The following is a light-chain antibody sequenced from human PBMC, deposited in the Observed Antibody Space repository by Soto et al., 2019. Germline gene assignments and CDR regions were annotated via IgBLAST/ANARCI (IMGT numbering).Light chain of an antibody. V-gene: IGKV3D-15*01. J-gene: IGKJ1*01. CDR2: GAS. CDR3: QQFNNWPGT. CDR1: QSVNTN. Sequence: IVMTQSPATLSVSPGERATLSCRASQSVNTNLAWYQQKPGQAPRLLIHGASSRATGIPARFSGSGSGTEFTLTIRSLQSEDFAVYYCQQFNNWPGTFGQGTKVDIK.